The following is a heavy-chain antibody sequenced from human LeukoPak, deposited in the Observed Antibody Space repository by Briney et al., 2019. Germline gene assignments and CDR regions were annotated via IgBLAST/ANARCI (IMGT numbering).Heavy chain of an antibody. CDR2: IYYSGST. CDR3: ARLRKVPAAMFGYYYYGMDV. CDR1: GGSISSSSYY. D-gene: IGHD2-2*01. J-gene: IGHJ6*02. Sequence: SETLSLTCTVSGGSISSSSYYWGWIRQPPGKGLEWIGRIYYSGSTYYNTSLKSRVTISVDTSKNQFSLKLSSVTAADTAVYYCARLRKVPAAMFGYYYYGMDVWGQGTTVTVSS. V-gene: IGHV4-39*07.